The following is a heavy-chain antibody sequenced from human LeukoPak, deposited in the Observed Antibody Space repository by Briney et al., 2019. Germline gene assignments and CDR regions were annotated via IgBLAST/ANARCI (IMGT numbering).Heavy chain of an antibody. J-gene: IGHJ4*02. Sequence: SETLSLTCAVYGGSFSGYYWNWIRQPPGKGLEWIGEISHSGSTNYNPSLKSRVTISVDTSKNQFSLRLTSVTAADTAVYYRARGQPNYYGSGSYYDFDYWGQGTLVTVSS. CDR3: ARGQPNYYGSGSYYDFDY. CDR2: ISHSGST. D-gene: IGHD3-10*01. CDR1: GGSFSGYY. V-gene: IGHV4-34*01.